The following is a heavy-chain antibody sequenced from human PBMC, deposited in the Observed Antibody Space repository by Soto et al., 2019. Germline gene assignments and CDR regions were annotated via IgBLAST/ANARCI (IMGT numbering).Heavy chain of an antibody. D-gene: IGHD7-27*01. CDR3: ASAQNWGVRPCNWFDP. V-gene: IGHV1-69*01. CDR2: IIPIFGTA. CDR1: GGTFSSYA. Sequence: QVQLVQSGAEVKKPGSSVKVSCKASGGTFSSYAISWVRQAPGQGLEWMGGIIPIFGTANYAQKFQGRVTITADESTSTAYMELSSLKSEDTAVYYCASAQNWGVRPCNWFDPWGQGTLVTVSS. J-gene: IGHJ5*02.